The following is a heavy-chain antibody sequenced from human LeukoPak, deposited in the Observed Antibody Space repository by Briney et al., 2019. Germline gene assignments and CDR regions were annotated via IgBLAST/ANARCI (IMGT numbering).Heavy chain of an antibody. CDR1: GFTFSTYA. CDR3: AKVKYSSGWADDS. CDR2: ISGTGGST. Sequence: GGSLRLSCAASGFTFSTYAMTWVRQAPGKGLEWVSLISGTGGSTYYADSVKGRFTISRDNSKNTLYLQMNSLRAEDTAVYYCAKVKYSSGWADDSWGQGTLVTVSS. D-gene: IGHD6-19*01. J-gene: IGHJ5*01. V-gene: IGHV3-23*01.